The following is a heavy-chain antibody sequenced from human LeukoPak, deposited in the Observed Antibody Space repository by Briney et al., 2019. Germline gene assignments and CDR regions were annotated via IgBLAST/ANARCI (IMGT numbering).Heavy chain of an antibody. Sequence: SGGSLRHPRGASEFTFSKFLMTWVPQSPEKALEHLAHTNQDGSKNYYVDYMKGRFTISRDNAKNSLYLQMNSLRAEDSAGYYCATTVDGYPDDYFEYWGQGTLVAVSS. CDR3: ATTVDGYPDDYFEY. CDR2: TNQDGSKN. D-gene: IGHD6-19*01. V-gene: IGHV3-7*01. J-gene: IGHJ4*02. CDR1: EFTFSKFL.